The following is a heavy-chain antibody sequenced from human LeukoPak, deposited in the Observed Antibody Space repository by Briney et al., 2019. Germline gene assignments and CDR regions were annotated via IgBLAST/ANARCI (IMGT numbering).Heavy chain of an antibody. V-gene: IGHV4-59*08. J-gene: IGHJ4*02. CDR1: GGSLSPYY. CDR3: ARQANQILRFLEWLPQSEFDY. CDR2: IYYSGST. D-gene: IGHD3-3*01. Sequence: SETLSLTCSVSGGSLSPYYWSWIRQPPGKGLEWIGYIYYSGSTNYNPSLKSRVTISVDTSKNQFSLKLSSVTAADTAVYYCARQANQILRFLEWLPQSEFDYWGQGTLVTVSS.